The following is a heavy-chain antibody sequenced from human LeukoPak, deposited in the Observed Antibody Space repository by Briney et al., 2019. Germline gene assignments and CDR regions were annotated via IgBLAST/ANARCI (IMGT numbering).Heavy chain of an antibody. CDR3: ARAVATIADFDY. J-gene: IGHJ4*02. CDR1: GYTFTGYY. V-gene: IGHV1-2*06. Sequence: GASVKVSCKASGYTFTGYYMHWVRQAPGQGLEWMGRINPNSGGTNYAQKFQGRVTMTRDTSISTAYMELSRLRSDDTAVSYCARAVATIADFDYWGQGTLVTVSS. CDR2: INPNSGGT. D-gene: IGHD5-12*01.